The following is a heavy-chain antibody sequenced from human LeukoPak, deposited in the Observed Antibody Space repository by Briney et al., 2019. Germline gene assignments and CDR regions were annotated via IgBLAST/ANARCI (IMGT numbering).Heavy chain of an antibody. J-gene: IGHJ4*02. CDR1: GGSISSYY. CDR2: IYYSGRT. Sequence: PSETLSLTCTVSGGSISSYYWSWIRQPPGKGLEWIGYIYYSGRTNYNPSLKSRVTISVATSKNQFSLKLSSVTAADSAVYYCARHGSGSFDYWGQGTLVTVSS. V-gene: IGHV4-59*08. D-gene: IGHD3-10*01. CDR3: ARHGSGSFDY.